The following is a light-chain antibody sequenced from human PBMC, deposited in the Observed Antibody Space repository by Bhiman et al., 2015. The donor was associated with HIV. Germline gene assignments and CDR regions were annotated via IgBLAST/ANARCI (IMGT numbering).Light chain of an antibody. Sequence: QSALTQPASVSGSPGQSITISCTGTSSDVGGYNFVSWYQQHPGKAPKVMIYDVSKRPSGVSNRFSGSKSGNTASLTISGLQAEDEADYYCCSYAGSGSSWVFGGGTKLTVL. J-gene: IGLJ3*02. CDR1: SSDVGGYNF. V-gene: IGLV2-23*02. CDR3: CSYAGSGSSWV. CDR2: DVS.